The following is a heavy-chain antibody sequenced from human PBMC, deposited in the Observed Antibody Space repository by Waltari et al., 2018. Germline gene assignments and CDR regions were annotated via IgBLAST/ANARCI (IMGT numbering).Heavy chain of an antibody. CDR2: IYTSGST. CDR3: ARVPFYCTNGVCYYYFDY. Sequence: QVQLQESGPGLVKPSQTLSLTCTVSGGSISSGSYSWSWTRQPAGKGLEWIGRIYTSGSTNYNPSLKSRVTISVDKSKNQFSLKLSSVTAADTAVYYCARVPFYCTNGVCYYYFDYWGQGTLVTVSS. J-gene: IGHJ4*02. V-gene: IGHV4-61*02. CDR1: GGSISSGSYS. D-gene: IGHD2-8*01.